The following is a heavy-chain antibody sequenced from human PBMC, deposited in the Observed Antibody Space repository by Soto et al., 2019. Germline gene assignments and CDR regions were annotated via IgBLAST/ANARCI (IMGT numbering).Heavy chain of an antibody. CDR2: IYPGDSDT. Sequence: GESLKISCKGSGYSFTSYWIGWVRQMPGKGLEWMGIIYPGDSDTRYSPSFQGQVTISADKSISTAYLQWSSLKASDTAMYYCARQGYWGYLRPPDAFDIWGQGTMVTVSS. CDR3: ARQGYWGYLRPPDAFDI. D-gene: IGHD2-8*02. V-gene: IGHV5-51*01. J-gene: IGHJ3*02. CDR1: GYSFTSYW.